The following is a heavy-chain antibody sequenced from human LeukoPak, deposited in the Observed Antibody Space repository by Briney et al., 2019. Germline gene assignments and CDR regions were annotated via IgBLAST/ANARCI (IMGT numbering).Heavy chain of an antibody. CDR2: IKSKTGGGTT. J-gene: IGHJ4*02. CDR3: TTVGGKGWELRTVDY. D-gene: IGHD1-26*01. V-gene: IGHV3-15*01. Sequence: PGGSLRLSCAASGFTFSNAWMSWVRQAPGKGLEWVGRIKSKTGGGTTDYAAPVKGRFTISRDDSKNTLYLQMNSLKTEDTAVYYCTTVGGKGWELRTVDYWGQGTLVTVSS. CDR1: GFTFSNAW.